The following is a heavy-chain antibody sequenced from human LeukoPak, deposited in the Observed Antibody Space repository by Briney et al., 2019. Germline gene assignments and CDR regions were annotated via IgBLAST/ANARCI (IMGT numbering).Heavy chain of an antibody. CDR2: INPSGGST. CDR3: AREIAYSSGWFDP. D-gene: IGHD6-19*01. J-gene: IGHJ5*02. V-gene: IGHV1-46*04. Sequence: ASVKVSCKASGYTFTSYYMHWVRQAPGQGVEGMGVINPSGGSTIYAQKLQGRVTMNRDTSTRTVYMELSSLRSEDTAVYYCAREIAYSSGWFDPWGQGTLVTVSS. CDR1: GYTFTSYY.